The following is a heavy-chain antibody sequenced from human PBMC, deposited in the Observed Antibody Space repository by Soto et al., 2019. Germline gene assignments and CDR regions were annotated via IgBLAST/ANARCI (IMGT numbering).Heavy chain of an antibody. CDR1: GYTFTKYW. CDR3: ARPQRDYYGSGSYHGNRLDP. J-gene: IGHJ5*02. D-gene: IGHD3-10*01. CDR2: IYPDDSDT. V-gene: IGHV5-51*01. Sequence: GESLKISCQASGYTFTKYWVGWVRQMPGKGLEWMGIIYPDDSDTRYSPSFQGHVTISADKSISTAYLQWSSLKASDTAMYYCARPQRDYYGSGSYHGNRLDPWGQGTLVTVSS.